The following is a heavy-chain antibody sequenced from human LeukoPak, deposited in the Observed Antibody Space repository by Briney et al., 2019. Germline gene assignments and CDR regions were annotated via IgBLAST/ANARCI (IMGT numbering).Heavy chain of an antibody. CDR1: GDSISSYY. Sequence: SETLSLTCTVSGDSISSYYWSWIRQPAGKGLEWIGRIYASGSTNYNPSLKSRVTISVDTSKNQFSLKLSSVTAADTAVYYCARRAGYSSSWYNYYYYGMDVWGQGTTVTVSS. CDR2: IYASGST. J-gene: IGHJ6*02. V-gene: IGHV4-4*07. D-gene: IGHD6-13*01. CDR3: ARRAGYSSSWYNYYYYGMDV.